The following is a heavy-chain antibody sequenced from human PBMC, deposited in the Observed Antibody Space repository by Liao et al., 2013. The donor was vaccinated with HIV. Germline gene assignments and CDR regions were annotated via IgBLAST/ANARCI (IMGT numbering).Heavy chain of an antibody. CDR2: INHSGST. CDR1: RGSFSGYY. Sequence: QVQLQQWGAGLLKPSATLSLTCAVYRGSFSGYYWSWIRQPPGKGLEWIGEINHSGSTNYNPSLKSRVTISVDTSKNQFSLKLSSVTAADTAVYFCAVGSSWYNGWVYWGQGTLVTVSS. CDR3: AVGSSWYNGWVY. V-gene: IGHV4-34*02. J-gene: IGHJ4*02. D-gene: IGHD6-13*01.